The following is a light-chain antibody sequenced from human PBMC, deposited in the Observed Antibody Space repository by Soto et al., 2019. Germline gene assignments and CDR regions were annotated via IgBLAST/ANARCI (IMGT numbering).Light chain of an antibody. J-gene: IGKJ1*01. CDR3: QQYNKWPLT. Sequence: EVVMAQSPVTLSVSPGDGAALSCRASQSVGNNLAWYQQKPGQAPRLLVYGASTRATGVPARFSGSGSGTEFTLTISGLGSEDFAVYYCQQYNKWPLTFGQGTKVDIK. CDR1: QSVGNN. V-gene: IGKV3-15*01. CDR2: GAS.